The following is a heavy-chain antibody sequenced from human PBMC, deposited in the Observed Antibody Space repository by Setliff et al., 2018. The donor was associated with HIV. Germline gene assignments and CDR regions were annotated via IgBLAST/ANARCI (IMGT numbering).Heavy chain of an antibody. CDR3: ATDCAVVGGTGSLDS. Sequence: GESLKISCAASGFSFRSYAVSWVRQAPGKGLEWVSVISGSGDITYYRESVKGRFTVSRDNAKNSLYLQMNSLRVEDTAVYYCATDCAVVGGTGSLDSWGQGTLVTVSS. D-gene: IGHD1-26*01. CDR1: GFSFRSYA. V-gene: IGHV3-23*01. CDR2: ISGSGDIT. J-gene: IGHJ4*02.